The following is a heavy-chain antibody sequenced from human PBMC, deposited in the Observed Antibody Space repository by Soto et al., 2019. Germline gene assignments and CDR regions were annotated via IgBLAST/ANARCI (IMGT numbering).Heavy chain of an antibody. Sequence: GGSLRLSCAASGFTFSSYGMHWVRQAPGKGLEWVAVISYDGSNKYYADSVKGRFTISRDNSKNTLYLQMNSLRAEDTAVYYCARVYCSSTSCYLWYFDLWGRGTLVTVSS. CDR2: ISYDGSNK. J-gene: IGHJ2*01. CDR3: ARVYCSSTSCYLWYFDL. V-gene: IGHV3-30*03. CDR1: GFTFSSYG. D-gene: IGHD2-2*01.